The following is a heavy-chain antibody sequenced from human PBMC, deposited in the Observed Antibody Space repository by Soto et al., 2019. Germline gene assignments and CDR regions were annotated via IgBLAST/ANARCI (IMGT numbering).Heavy chain of an antibody. CDR3: GHRRDVATRCWFDP. CDR1: GFSLSSGGGA. CDR2: IYASGGT. D-gene: IGHD6-6*01. Sequence: QITLKESGPTLVKSTQTLTLTCTFSGFSLSSGGGAVGWIRQPPGKALEWLAIIYASGGTHYSPSLKTRLTITTDTSKHPVVLTMTNMDPVDTATYYCGHRRDVATRCWFDPWGQGILVTVSS. V-gene: IGHV2-5*01. J-gene: IGHJ5*02.